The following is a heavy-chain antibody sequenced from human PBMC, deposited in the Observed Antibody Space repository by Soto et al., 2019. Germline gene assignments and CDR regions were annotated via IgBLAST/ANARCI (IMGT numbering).Heavy chain of an antibody. D-gene: IGHD4-17*01. CDR2: INTDGSST. V-gene: IGHV3-74*01. J-gene: IGHJ5*02. Sequence: EVQLVESGGGLVQPGGSLRLSCAVSGFTFSNYWMHWVRQAPGKGLVWVSRINTDGSSTSYADFVKGRFTISRDNARNTLFLQMNSLTAEDTAVYYCARFRVDGDYVPWGHGPLVTVSA. CDR1: GFTFSNYW. CDR3: ARFRVDGDYVP.